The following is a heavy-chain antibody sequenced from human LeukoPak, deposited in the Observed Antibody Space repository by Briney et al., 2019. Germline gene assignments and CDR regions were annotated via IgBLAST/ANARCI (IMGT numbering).Heavy chain of an antibody. CDR2: ISTTGADT. V-gene: IGHV3-64*02. CDR1: AFTFSNYP. J-gene: IGHJ6*02. Sequence: GGSLRLSCAAYAFTFSNYPMHCVRQPQGKGLESISAISTTGADTYYGDSVKGRITISRDNSKNTLYLQMGSLRVEDTGVYYCAREEKGDLDVWGQGTTVAVTS. D-gene: IGHD5-24*01. CDR3: AREEKGDLDV.